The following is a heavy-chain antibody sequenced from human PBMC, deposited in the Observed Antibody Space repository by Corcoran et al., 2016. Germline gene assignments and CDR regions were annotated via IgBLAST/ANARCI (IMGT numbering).Heavy chain of an antibody. D-gene: IGHD3-22*01. CDR2: IYTSGST. J-gene: IGHJ3*02. V-gene: IGHV4-4*07. Sequence: QVQLKESGPGLVKPSETLYLTCTVSGGSISSSYWSWIGQPAGKGLAWIGRIYTSGSTNYNPSRKSRVTMSVETSKNQFSLKLSSVTAADTAVYYCARDHDSRDGAFDIWGQGTMVTVSS. CDR1: GGSISSSY. CDR3: ARDHDSRDGAFDI.